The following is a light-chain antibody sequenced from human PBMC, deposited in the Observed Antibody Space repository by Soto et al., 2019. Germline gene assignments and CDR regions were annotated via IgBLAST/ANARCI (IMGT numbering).Light chain of an antibody. V-gene: IGKV3-20*01. J-gene: IGKJ4*01. Sequence: EIVLTQSPGTLPLSPGERATRSCRASQSVSSSYLAWYQQKPGQAPRLLIYGASSRATGIPDRFSGSGSGTDFTLTISRLEPEDFAVYYCQQYGSSPPLTFGGGTKVEIK. CDR2: GAS. CDR1: QSVSSSY. CDR3: QQYGSSPPLT.